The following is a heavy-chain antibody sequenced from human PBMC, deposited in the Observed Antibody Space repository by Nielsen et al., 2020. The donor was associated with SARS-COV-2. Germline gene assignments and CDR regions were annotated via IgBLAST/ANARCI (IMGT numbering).Heavy chain of an antibody. V-gene: IGHV4-59*12. D-gene: IGHD1-20*01. J-gene: IGHJ5*02. Sequence: SETLSLTCTVSGGSISSYYWSWIRQPPGKGLEWIGYIYYSGSTNYNPSLKSRVTISVDTSKNKFSLRLSSVTAADTGIYYCARPYNWNLAWFDPWGQGTLVTVSS. CDR2: IYYSGST. CDR1: GGSISSYY. CDR3: ARPYNWNLAWFDP.